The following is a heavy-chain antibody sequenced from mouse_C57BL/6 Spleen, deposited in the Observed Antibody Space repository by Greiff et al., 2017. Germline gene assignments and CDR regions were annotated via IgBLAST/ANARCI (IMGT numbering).Heavy chain of an antibody. D-gene: IGHD2-5*01. CDR3: ARRVSNYLFAY. CDR1: GYAFSSYW. Sequence: QVQLQQSGAELVKPGASVKISCKASGYAFSSYWMNWVKQRPGKGLEWIGQIYPGDGDTNYNGKFKGKATLTADKSSSTAYMQLSSLTSEDSAVYFCARRVSNYLFAYWGQGTLVTVSA. CDR2: IYPGDGDT. J-gene: IGHJ3*01. V-gene: IGHV1-80*01.